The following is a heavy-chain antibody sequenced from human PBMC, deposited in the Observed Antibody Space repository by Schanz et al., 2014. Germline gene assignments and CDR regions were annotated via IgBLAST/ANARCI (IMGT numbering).Heavy chain of an antibody. D-gene: IGHD3-3*01. CDR1: GYTFTAYG. Sequence: VQSVHSGTEVQKLGASVKVSCQTSGYTFTAYGINWVRQAPGQGLEWIGWISAQTGDTRYAQKMQGRVTMTRGVTSTTAALELRSLRYADTAVYYCARQPGRITVSGVVSSWFDPWGQGTLVTVSS. CDR2: ISAQTGDT. V-gene: IGHV1-18*01. CDR3: ARQPGRITVSGVVSSWFDP. J-gene: IGHJ5*02.